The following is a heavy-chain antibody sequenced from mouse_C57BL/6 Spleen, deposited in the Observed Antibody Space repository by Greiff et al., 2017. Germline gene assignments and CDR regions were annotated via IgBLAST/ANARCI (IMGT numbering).Heavy chain of an antibody. Sequence: EVQLQQSGPELVKPGASVQISCKASGYSFTGYYMNWVKQSPEQSLEWIGEINPSTGGTTYNQKFKAKATMTVDKSSSTAYMQLKSLTSEDSAVYYCARGDSYFDYWGQGTTLTVSS. CDR2: INPSTGGT. CDR1: GYSFTGYY. J-gene: IGHJ2*01. CDR3: ARGDSYFDY. V-gene: IGHV1-42*01.